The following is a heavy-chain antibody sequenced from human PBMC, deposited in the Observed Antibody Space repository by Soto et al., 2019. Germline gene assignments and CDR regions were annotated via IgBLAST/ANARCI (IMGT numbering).Heavy chain of an antibody. Sequence: QVQLQESGPGLVKPSQTLTLTCTVSAGSISNGGYYWSWIRQHPGKGLEWIGQIYYTGSTRYNPSLQCRVTVSVDTSKIQFSLKLSSVTAADTAIYRGATVGLRWGCFKYWGQGTLVTVSS. CDR2: IYYTGST. J-gene: IGHJ4*02. V-gene: IGHV4-31*03. CDR1: AGSISNGGYY. CDR3: ATVGLRWGCFKY. D-gene: IGHD4-17*01.